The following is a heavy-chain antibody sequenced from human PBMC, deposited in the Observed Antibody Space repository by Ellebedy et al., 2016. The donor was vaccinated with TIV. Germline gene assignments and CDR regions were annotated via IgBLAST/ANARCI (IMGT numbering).Heavy chain of an antibody. J-gene: IGHJ6*02. CDR1: GFTFSNYW. V-gene: IGHV3-74*01. CDR3: ARLLGEMGYYYAMDV. CDR2: LNSDGSST. D-gene: IGHD3-10*01. Sequence: PGGSLRLSCAASGFTFSNYWMHWVRQAPGKGLVWVSRLNSDGSSTTYADSVKGRFTISRDNSKNTLYLQMNSLRAEDTAVYYCARLLGEMGYYYAMDVWGQGTTVTVSS.